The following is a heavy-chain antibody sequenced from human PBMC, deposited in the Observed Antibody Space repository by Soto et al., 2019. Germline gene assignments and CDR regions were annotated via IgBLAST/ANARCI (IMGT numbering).Heavy chain of an antibody. CDR1: GFTFTGYY. D-gene: IGHD3-10*01. CDR2: INPNSGGT. V-gene: IGHV1-2*02. Sequence: QVQLVESGGGVVQPGRSLRLSCAASGFTFTGYYMHWVRQAPGQGLEWMGWINPNSGGTNYAQKFQGRVTMTRDTSISTAYMELSRLRSDDTAVYYCARGNYYGSGSYYPYFDYWGQGTLVTVSS. CDR3: ARGNYYGSGSYYPYFDY. J-gene: IGHJ4*02.